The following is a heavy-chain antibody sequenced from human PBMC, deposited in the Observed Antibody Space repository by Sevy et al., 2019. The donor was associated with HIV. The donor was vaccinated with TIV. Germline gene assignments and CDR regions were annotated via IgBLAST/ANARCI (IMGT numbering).Heavy chain of an antibody. Sequence: GGSLRLSCAASGFNFHSYAMTWVRQAPGKGLEWVAAISGSGDSKYYADSMRGRFSLSRDNLKNTVFLQLNSLRVEDTAVYFCAKVGDGFWSGPEINWFDPWGPGTLATVSS. V-gene: IGHV3-23*01. CDR3: AKVGDGFWSGPEINWFDP. CDR2: ISGSGDSK. CDR1: GFNFHSYA. D-gene: IGHD3-3*01. J-gene: IGHJ5*02.